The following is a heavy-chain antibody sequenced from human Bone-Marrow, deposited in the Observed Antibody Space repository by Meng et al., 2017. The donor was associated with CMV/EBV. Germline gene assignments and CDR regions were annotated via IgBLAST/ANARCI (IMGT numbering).Heavy chain of an antibody. J-gene: IGHJ6*02. Sequence: GESLKISCAASGFTLATYAMHWVRQLPGKGLLWVARIYTDGTIATYVDSVKGRFTISRDNAKNPLHLQMNSLRAEDTAVYYCAKVLRDFWSGPGINGCLDAWGQGTTVTVSS. CDR3: AKVLRDFWSGPGINGCLDA. V-gene: IGHV3-74*01. D-gene: IGHD3-3*01. CDR2: IYTDGTIA. CDR1: GFTLATYA.